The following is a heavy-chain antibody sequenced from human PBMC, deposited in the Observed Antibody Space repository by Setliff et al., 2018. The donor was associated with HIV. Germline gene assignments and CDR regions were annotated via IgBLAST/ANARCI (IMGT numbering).Heavy chain of an antibody. V-gene: IGHV4-30-4*08. CDR3: ARVSCSSWYSIPRYYYYSMDV. CDR2: IYNSGST. Sequence: PSETLSLTCTVSGGSISSGDYYWTWIRQPPGKGLEWIGYIYNSGSTYYEPSLRGRVTISIDRSKNQFSLRLNSVTATDTALCYCARVSCSSWYSIPRYYYYSMDVWGNGTTVTVSS. CDR1: GGSISSGDYY. D-gene: IGHD6-13*01. J-gene: IGHJ6*03.